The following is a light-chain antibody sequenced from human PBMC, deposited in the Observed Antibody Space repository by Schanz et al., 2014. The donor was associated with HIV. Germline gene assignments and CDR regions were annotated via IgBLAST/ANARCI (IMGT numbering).Light chain of an antibody. V-gene: IGLV1-44*01. CDR2: NTY. Sequence: QSVLTQPPSASGTPGQRVTISCSGSSSTFRSNAVNWYQQLPGTAPKLLIYNTYHRPSGVPDRVSGSRSGTSASLAISGLQSGDEADYYCSSHAGSDNFGIFGGGTKLTVL. J-gene: IGLJ2*01. CDR3: SSHAGSDNFGI. CDR1: SSTFRSNA.